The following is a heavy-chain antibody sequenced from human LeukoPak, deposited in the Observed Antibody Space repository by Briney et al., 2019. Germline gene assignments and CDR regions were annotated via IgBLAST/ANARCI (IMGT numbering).Heavy chain of an antibody. D-gene: IGHD3-10*01. CDR1: GGSISSSY. V-gene: IGHV4-59*08. J-gene: IGHJ4*02. CDR2: IFYSGST. Sequence: SETLSLTCTVSGGSISSSYWSWIRQPPGKGLEWIGYIFYSGSTNYNPSLKSRVTISVDTSKNHFSLKQFSLKLNSVTAADTAVYYCARSPYSYASGTYSYYFDYWGQGTLVTVSS. CDR3: ARSPYSYASGTYSYYFDY.